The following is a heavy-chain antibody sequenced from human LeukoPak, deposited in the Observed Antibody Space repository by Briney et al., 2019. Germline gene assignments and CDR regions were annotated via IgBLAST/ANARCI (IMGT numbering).Heavy chain of an antibody. CDR3: ARETGYCTNGVCAGDMDV. V-gene: IGHV4-61*05. J-gene: IGHJ6*03. Sequence: PSETLSLTCTVSGGSISSSSYYWGWIRQPPGKGLEWIGYIYYSGSTNYNPSLKSRVTISVDTSKNQFSLKLSSVTAADTAVYYCARETGYCTNGVCAGDMDVWGKGTTVTVSS. CDR2: IYYSGST. D-gene: IGHD2-8*01. CDR1: GGSISSSSYY.